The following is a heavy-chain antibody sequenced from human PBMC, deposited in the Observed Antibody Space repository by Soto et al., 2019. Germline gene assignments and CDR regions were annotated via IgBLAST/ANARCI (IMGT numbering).Heavy chain of an antibody. Sequence: SETLSLTCTVSGGSISSYYWSWIRQPAGKGLEWIGRIYTSGSTNYNPSLKSRVTMSVDTSKNQFSLKLSSVTAADTAVYYCARACSSNSCYDVFDYWGQGTLVTVPQ. CDR1: GGSISSYY. J-gene: IGHJ4*02. D-gene: IGHD2-2*01. CDR2: IYTSGST. V-gene: IGHV4-4*07. CDR3: ARACSSNSCYDVFDY.